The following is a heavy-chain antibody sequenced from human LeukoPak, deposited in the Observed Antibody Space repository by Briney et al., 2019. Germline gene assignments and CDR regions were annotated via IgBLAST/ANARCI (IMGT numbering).Heavy chain of an antibody. CDR1: GFTFSSYE. D-gene: IGHD2-15*01. J-gene: IGHJ3*02. CDR3: ARDLYSGAFDI. V-gene: IGHV3-48*03. Sequence: GGCLRLSCAASGFTFSSYEMNWVRQAPGQGLEWVSYISSSGSTIYYADSVKGRFTISRDNAKNSLYLQMNSLRAEDTAVYYCARDLYSGAFDIWGQGTMVTVSS. CDR2: ISSSGSTI.